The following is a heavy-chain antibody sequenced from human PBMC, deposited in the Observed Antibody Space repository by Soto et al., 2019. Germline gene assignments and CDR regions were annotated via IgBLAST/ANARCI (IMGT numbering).Heavy chain of an antibody. V-gene: IGHV3-7*01. CDR2: IKQDGSEK. D-gene: IGHD6-19*01. CDR1: GFTFSSYW. Sequence: EVQLVESGGGLVQPGGSLRLSCAASGFTFSSYWMSWVRQAPGKGLEWVANIKQDGSEKYYVDSVKGRFTISRDNAKNSLYLQMNSLRAEDKAVYNCATDNGSGWFGVLARFDPWGQGTLVTVCS. CDR3: ATDNGSGWFGVLARFDP. J-gene: IGHJ5*02.